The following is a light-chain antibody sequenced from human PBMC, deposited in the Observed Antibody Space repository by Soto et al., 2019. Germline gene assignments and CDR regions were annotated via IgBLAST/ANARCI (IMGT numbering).Light chain of an antibody. CDR1: QSDGDIY. V-gene: IGKV3-20*01. CDR3: QEYGSSRA. J-gene: IGKJ1*01. CDR2: GAT. Sequence: EIVPMQSPGTLSLSPGERATLSCRASQSDGDIYLAWYQQKPGQPPRLLIYGATSRATGIPDRFSGSGSGTDFTLTISRLEPEDFAVYYCQEYGSSRAFGQGTKVDIK.